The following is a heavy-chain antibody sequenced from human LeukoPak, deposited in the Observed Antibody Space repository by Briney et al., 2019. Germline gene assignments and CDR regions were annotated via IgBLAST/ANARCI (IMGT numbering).Heavy chain of an antibody. Sequence: GGSLRLSCAASGFTFSSYEMNWVRQAPGKGLEWVSYISSSGSTIYYADSVKGRFTISRDNAKNSLYLQMNSLRAEETAVYYCARGRWLPRDAFDIWGQGTMVTVSS. D-gene: IGHD5-24*01. J-gene: IGHJ3*02. CDR3: ARGRWLPRDAFDI. CDR2: ISSSGSTI. V-gene: IGHV3-48*03. CDR1: GFTFSSYE.